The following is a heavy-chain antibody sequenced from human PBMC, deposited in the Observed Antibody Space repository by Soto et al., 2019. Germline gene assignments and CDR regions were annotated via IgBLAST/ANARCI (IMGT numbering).Heavy chain of an antibody. CDR3: ARDGGRHSGGIDY. CDR1: GGTFSSYS. J-gene: IGHJ4*02. V-gene: IGHV1-69*01. Sequence: QVQLVQSGAEVKKPGSSVKVSCKASGGTFSSYSINWVRQAPGQGLEWMGEIIPIFGTANYAKKFQGRVTITADESTSTAYMELSSVRSEDTAVYYCARDGGRHSGGIDYWGQGTLVTVSS. CDR2: IIPIFGTA. D-gene: IGHD1-26*01.